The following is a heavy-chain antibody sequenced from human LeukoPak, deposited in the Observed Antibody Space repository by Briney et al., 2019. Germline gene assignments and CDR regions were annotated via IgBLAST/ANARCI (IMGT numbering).Heavy chain of an antibody. Sequence: SQTLSLTCTVSGGSISSGSYYWSWIRQPAGKGLEWIGRIYTSGSTNYNPSLKSRVTISVDTSKNQFSLKLSSVTAADTAVYYCARDQYEVEDDSSGYPYYYYYGMDVWGQGTRSPSP. V-gene: IGHV4-61*02. CDR3: ARDQYEVEDDSSGYPYYYYYGMDV. J-gene: IGHJ6*02. D-gene: IGHD3-22*01. CDR1: GGSISSGSYY. CDR2: IYTSGST.